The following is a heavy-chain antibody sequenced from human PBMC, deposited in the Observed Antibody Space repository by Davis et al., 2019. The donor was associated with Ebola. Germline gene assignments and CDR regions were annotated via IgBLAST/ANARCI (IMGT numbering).Heavy chain of an antibody. Sequence: GGSLRLSCAASGFTFSSYWMSWVRQASGKGLEWVGRIRSKANSYATAYAASVKGRFTISRDDSKNTAYLQMNSLKTEDTAVYYCTNAVTTTDYWGQGTLVTVSS. D-gene: IGHD4-17*01. CDR3: TNAVTTTDY. J-gene: IGHJ4*02. CDR2: IRSKANSYAT. V-gene: IGHV3-73*01. CDR1: GFTFSSYW.